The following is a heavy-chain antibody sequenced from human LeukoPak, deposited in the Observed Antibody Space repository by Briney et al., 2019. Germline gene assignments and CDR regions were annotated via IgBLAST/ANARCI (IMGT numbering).Heavy chain of an antibody. CDR1: GFTFSSYG. V-gene: IGHV3-30*02. CDR2: IRYDGSNK. J-gene: IGHJ6*03. CDR3: AKDGGSSSDYYYYYMDV. D-gene: IGHD6-6*01. Sequence: PGGSLRLSCAASGFTFSSYGMHWVRQAPGKGLEWVAFIRYDGSNKYYADSVKGRFTISRDNSKNTLYLQMNSLIAEDTAVYYCAKDGGSSSDYYYYYMDVWGKGTTVTVSS.